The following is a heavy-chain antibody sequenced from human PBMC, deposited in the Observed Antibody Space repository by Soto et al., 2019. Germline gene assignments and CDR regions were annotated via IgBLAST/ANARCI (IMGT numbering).Heavy chain of an antibody. CDR3: ARGATPMITVMDSFDI. CDR2: IKQDGTEK. CDR1: GFTFSRYW. V-gene: IGHV3-7*01. Sequence: GGSLRLSCAASGFTFSRYWINWVRQAPWKGLEWVANIKQDGTEKNYVDSVKGRFTISRDNARNSLYLQMDSLRAEDTAVYFCARGATPMITVMDSFDISGQETRV. D-gene: IGHD5-18*01. J-gene: IGHJ3*02.